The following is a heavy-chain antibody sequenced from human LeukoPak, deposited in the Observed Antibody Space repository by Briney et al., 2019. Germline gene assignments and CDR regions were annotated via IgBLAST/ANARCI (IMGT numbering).Heavy chain of an antibody. J-gene: IGHJ5*02. Sequence: SETLSLTCTVSGGSISSGSYYLSWIRQPAGKGLEWIGRIYSRVTTYNPSLKSRVTMSADTSRNHVSLTLNSVTAADTAVYYCARDSGTTGEVKFDPWGQGTLVTVSS. CDR2: IYSRVT. CDR3: ARDSGTTGEVKFDP. CDR1: GGSISSGSYY. D-gene: IGHD3-10*01. V-gene: IGHV4-61*02.